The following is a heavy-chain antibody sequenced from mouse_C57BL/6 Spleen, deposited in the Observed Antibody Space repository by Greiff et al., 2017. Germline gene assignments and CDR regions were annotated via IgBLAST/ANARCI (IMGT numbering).Heavy chain of an antibody. J-gene: IGHJ2*01. Sequence: QVQLQQPGAELVRPGSSVKLSCKASGYTFTSYWMDWVKQRPGQGLEWIGNIYPSDSETHYNQKFKDKATLTVDKSSSTAYMQLSSLTSEDSAVYYCARGYYGSGYYFDYWGQGTTLTVSS. CDR2: IYPSDSET. V-gene: IGHV1-61*01. D-gene: IGHD1-1*01. CDR1: GYTFTSYW. CDR3: ARGYYGSGYYFDY.